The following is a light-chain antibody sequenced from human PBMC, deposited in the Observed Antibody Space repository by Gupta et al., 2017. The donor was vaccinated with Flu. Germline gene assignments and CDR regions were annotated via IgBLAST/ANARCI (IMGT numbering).Light chain of an antibody. Sequence: AVQMTQSPSALAASVGDRVAITCRPGRNIGNDVGWYQKKPGKAPQLLIFAASRLQTGVPSRFSGSGVGSEFTLTIDNLQPEDFATYYCLQNDFFPQTFGQGTRVEVK. J-gene: IGKJ1*01. CDR2: AAS. CDR3: LQNDFFPQT. CDR1: RNIGND. V-gene: IGKV1-6*01.